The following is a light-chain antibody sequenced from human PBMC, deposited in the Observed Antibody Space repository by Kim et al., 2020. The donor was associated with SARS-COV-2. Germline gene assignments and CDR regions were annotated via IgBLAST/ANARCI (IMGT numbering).Light chain of an antibody. Sequence: QPVLTQPPSASASLGASVTLTCTLSSGYSNYKVDWYQQRPGKGPRFVMRVGTGGIVGSKGDGIPDRFSVLGSGLNRYLSIKNSQEEDESDYHCGADHGSGSKFGFVFGGGTQLTVL. CDR2: VGTGGIVG. CDR1: SGYSNYK. CDR3: GADHGSGSKFGFV. V-gene: IGLV9-49*01. J-gene: IGLJ2*01.